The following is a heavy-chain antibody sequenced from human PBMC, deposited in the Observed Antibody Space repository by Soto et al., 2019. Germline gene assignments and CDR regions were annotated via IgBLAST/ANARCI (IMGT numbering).Heavy chain of an antibody. Sequence: GGSLRLSCAASGFTFSSYAMSWVRQAPGKGLEWVSAISGSGGSTYYADSVKGRFTISRDNSKNTLYLQMNSLRAEDTAVYYCAKGGKAVAGLLGYYYGMDVWGHGTTVTVSS. D-gene: IGHD6-19*01. J-gene: IGHJ6*02. CDR3: AKGGKAVAGLLGYYYGMDV. CDR2: ISGSGGST. CDR1: GFTFSSYA. V-gene: IGHV3-23*01.